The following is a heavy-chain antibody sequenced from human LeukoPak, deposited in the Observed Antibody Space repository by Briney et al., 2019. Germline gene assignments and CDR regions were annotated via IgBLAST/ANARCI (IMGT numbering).Heavy chain of an antibody. V-gene: IGHV4-30-4*08. J-gene: IGHJ5*02. Sequence: SETLSLTCTVSGDSISSGGYYWSWIWQPPGKGLEWIGYIYYSGSTYYNPSLKSRVTISVDTSKNQFSLKLSSVTAADTAVYYCAGRYSSSGNWFDPWGQGTLVTVSS. CDR3: AGRYSSSGNWFDP. CDR1: GDSISSGGYY. D-gene: IGHD6-6*01. CDR2: IYYSGST.